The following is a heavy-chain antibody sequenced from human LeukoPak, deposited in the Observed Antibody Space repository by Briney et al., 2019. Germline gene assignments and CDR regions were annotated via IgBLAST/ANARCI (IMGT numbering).Heavy chain of an antibody. Sequence: PSETLSLTCTVSGASISSYYWSWIRQSPGKGLEWIAYIYYSGSGSTDYNPSLKSRVTISVDTSKNQLSLKVSSVTAADTAIYYCARDLERELDYWGQGTLVTVSS. D-gene: IGHD1-26*01. CDR1: GASISSYY. V-gene: IGHV4-59*01. CDR2: IYYSGSGST. J-gene: IGHJ4*02. CDR3: ARDLERELDY.